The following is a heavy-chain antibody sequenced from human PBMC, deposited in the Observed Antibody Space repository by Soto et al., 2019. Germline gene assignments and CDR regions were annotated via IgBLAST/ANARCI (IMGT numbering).Heavy chain of an antibody. CDR3: AHPVPFPGRNYYYYYGMDV. Sequence: QVQLVQSGAEVKKPGSSVKVSCKASGGTFSSYAISWVRQAPGQGLEWMGGIIPIFGTANYAQKFQGRVTITADESTSTAYMELSSLRSEDTAVYYCAHPVPFPGRNYYYYYGMDVWGQGTTVTVSS. V-gene: IGHV1-69*01. CDR1: GGTFSSYA. CDR2: IIPIFGTA. J-gene: IGHJ6*02.